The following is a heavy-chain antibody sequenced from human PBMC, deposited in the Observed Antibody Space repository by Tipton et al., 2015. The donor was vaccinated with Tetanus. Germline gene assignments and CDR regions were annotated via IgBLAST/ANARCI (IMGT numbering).Heavy chain of an antibody. Sequence: TLSLTCTVSGGSISSGDYYWSWIRQPPGKGLEWIGYIYYSGSTYYNPSLKSRVTISVDTSKNQFSLKPSSVTAADTAVYYCARRRGVYRGSYFDYWGQGTLVTVSS. V-gene: IGHV4-30-4*01. J-gene: IGHJ4*02. CDR2: IYYSGST. CDR1: GGSISSGDYY. D-gene: IGHD1-26*01. CDR3: ARRRGVYRGSYFDY.